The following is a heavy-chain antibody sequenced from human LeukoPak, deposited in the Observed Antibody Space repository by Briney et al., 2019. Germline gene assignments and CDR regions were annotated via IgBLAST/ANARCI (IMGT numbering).Heavy chain of an antibody. J-gene: IGHJ3*02. Sequence: SETLSLTCAVYGGSFSGYYWSWIRQPPGKGLEWIGEINHSGSTNYNPSLKSRVTISVDTSKNQFSLKLSSVTAADTAVYYCARESLGGGDDAFDIWGQGTMVTVSS. V-gene: IGHV4-34*01. CDR1: GGSFSGYY. D-gene: IGHD2-21*01. CDR3: ARESLGGGDDAFDI. CDR2: INHSGST.